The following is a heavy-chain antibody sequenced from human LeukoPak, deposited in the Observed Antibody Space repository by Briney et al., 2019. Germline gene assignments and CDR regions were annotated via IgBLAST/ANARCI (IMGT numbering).Heavy chain of an antibody. Sequence: PGGSLRLSCAASGFTFSIYAMHWVRQAPGKGLEWVAVILYDGSNKYNADSVKGRFTISRDNSKNTLYQQMNSLRAEDTAVYFCARSYYYGSGIYQHGMDVWGQGTTVTVSS. CDR1: GFTFSIYA. V-gene: IGHV3-30-3*01. CDR3: ARSYYYGSGIYQHGMDV. J-gene: IGHJ6*02. CDR2: ILYDGSNK. D-gene: IGHD3-10*01.